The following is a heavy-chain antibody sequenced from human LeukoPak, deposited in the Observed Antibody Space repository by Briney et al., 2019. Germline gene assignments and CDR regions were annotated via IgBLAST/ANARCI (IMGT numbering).Heavy chain of an antibody. D-gene: IGHD4-11*01. CDR2: IYYSGST. Sequence: SQTLSLTCTVSGGSISSSSYYWGWIRQPPGKGLEWIGSIYYSGSTYYNPSLKSRVTISVDTSKNQFSLKLSSVTAADTAVYYCASPMTTVTTKDYWGQGTLVTVSS. CDR3: ASPMTTVTTKDY. V-gene: IGHV4-39*01. CDR1: GGSISSSSYY. J-gene: IGHJ4*02.